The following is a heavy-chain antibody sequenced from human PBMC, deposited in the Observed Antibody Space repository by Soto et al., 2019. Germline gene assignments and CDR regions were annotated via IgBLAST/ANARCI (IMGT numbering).Heavy chain of an antibody. D-gene: IGHD3-9*01. J-gene: IGHJ5*02. Sequence: VQLLESGGGLVQPGGSLRLSCAASGFTFSSYAMSWVRQAPGKGLEWVSAISGSGGSTYYADSVKGRFTISRDNSKNTLYLQMNSLRAEDTAVYYCAKDNYDILTGSNNWFDPWGQGTLVTVSS. CDR3: AKDNYDILTGSNNWFDP. V-gene: IGHV3-23*01. CDR1: GFTFSSYA. CDR2: ISGSGGST.